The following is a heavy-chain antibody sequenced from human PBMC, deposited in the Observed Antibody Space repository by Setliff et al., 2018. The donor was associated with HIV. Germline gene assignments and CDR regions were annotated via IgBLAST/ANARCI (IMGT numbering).Heavy chain of an antibody. V-gene: IGHV1-18*01. J-gene: IGHJ4*02. CDR2: ISAYSGET. D-gene: IGHD3-10*01. CDR1: GFAFTNYG. CDR3: ARGWDYGVRKPED. Sequence: GASVKVSSKTSGFAFTNYGFTWVRQAPGQGLEWMGWISAYSGETFSTLKFRDRVTLTTDTSTNTAHMELRSLTYGDTAVYFCARGWDYGVRKPEDWGQGTLVTVSS.